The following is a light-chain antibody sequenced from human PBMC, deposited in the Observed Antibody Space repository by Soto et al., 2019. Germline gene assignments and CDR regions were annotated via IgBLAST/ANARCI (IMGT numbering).Light chain of an antibody. CDR3: QQYNSYSL. CDR2: KAS. J-gene: IGKJ1*01. CDR1: QSVRTW. V-gene: IGKV1-5*03. Sequence: DIQMTQSPSTLSASVGDRVTITCRASQSVRTWLAWYQQKPGKAPKLLIYKASSLGSGVPSRFSGTGSGTEFTLTISSLQPDDFATYYCQQYNSYSLFGQGTEVDIK.